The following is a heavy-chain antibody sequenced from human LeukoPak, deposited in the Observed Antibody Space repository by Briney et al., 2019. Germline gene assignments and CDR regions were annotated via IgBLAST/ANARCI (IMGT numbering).Heavy chain of an antibody. CDR3: ATGYSSGWYFDY. J-gene: IGHJ4*02. CDR2: IYYSGST. D-gene: IGHD6-19*01. V-gene: IGHV4-39*07. CDR1: DDSIRSSAYY. Sequence: SETLSLTCAVSDDSIRSSAYYWGWIRQPPGEGLGWIGSIYYSGSTYYNPSLKSRVTISIDTSKNQFCLKVSSVTAADTAVYYCATGYSSGWYFDYWGQGTLVTVSS.